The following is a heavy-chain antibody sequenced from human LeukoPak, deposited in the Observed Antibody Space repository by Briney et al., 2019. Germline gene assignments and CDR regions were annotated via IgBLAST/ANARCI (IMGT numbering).Heavy chain of an antibody. Sequence: SVKVSCKASGGSFSSYAISWVRQAPGHRLEGMGGIIPIFGTANYAQKFQPRVTITTDESTSTAYMVLSSLRSEDPAVYYCAMPRYCSGGSCYVMGAFDIWGQGTMVTVSS. V-gene: IGHV1-69*05. CDR1: GGSFSSYA. D-gene: IGHD2-15*01. CDR2: IIPIFGTA. J-gene: IGHJ3*02. CDR3: AMPRYCSGGSCYVMGAFDI.